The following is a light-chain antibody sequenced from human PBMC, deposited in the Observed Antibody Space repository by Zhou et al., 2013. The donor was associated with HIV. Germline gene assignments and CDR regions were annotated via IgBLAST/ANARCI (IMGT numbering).Light chain of an antibody. Sequence: DIQVTQSPSSLSASVGDRVTITCQASQSITSYLNWYQQKPGQAPILLIHGASNLQSGVPSRFSGSGSGTDFTLTISSLQPEDSATYYCQQGYTTPPTFGLGTKLEI. CDR2: GAS. CDR1: QSITSY. CDR3: QQGYTTPPT. J-gene: IGKJ2*01. V-gene: IGKV1-39*01.